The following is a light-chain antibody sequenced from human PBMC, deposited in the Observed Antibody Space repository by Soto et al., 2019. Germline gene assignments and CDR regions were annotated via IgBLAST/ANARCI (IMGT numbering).Light chain of an antibody. V-gene: IGKV1-39*01. CDR2: AAS. CDR3: QQRYSTPRP. Sequence: DIQMTQSPSSLSASVGDRVTITCRASQSISSYLNWYQQKPGKAPKLLIYAASSLQSGVPSRFSGSRSGTDFTLTISSLQPEDFATYYCQQRYSTPRPFGQGTKLEIK. CDR1: QSISSY. J-gene: IGKJ2*01.